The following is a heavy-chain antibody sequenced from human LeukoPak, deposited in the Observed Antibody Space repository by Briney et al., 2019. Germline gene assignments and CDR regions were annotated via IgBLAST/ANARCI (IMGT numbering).Heavy chain of an antibody. CDR3: ALGYCSSTSCSG. Sequence: GGSLRLSCAASGFTFSSYSMNWVRQAPGKGLEWVSYISSSSSTIHYADSVKGRITISRDNAKNSLYLQMNSLRAEDTAVYYCALGYCSSTSCSGGGQGTLVTVSS. CDR1: GFTFSSYS. V-gene: IGHV3-48*01. CDR2: ISSSSSTI. J-gene: IGHJ4*02. D-gene: IGHD2-2*01.